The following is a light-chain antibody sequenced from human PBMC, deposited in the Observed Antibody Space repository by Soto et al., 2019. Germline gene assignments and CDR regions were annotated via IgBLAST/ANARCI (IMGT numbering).Light chain of an antibody. J-gene: IGLJ2*01. CDR1: SSNIGSNY. V-gene: IGLV1-47*01. CDR2: RNN. Sequence: QSVLTQPPSASGTPGQRVTISCSGSSSNIGSNYVYWYQQLPGTAPKLLIYRNNQRPSGVPDRFSGSKSGTSASLAISGLRSGDEADYYCAASDDSLSGVVFGGGTKLTVL. CDR3: AASDDSLSGVV.